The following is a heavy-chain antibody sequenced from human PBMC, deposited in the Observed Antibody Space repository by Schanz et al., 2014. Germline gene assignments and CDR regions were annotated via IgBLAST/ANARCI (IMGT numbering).Heavy chain of an antibody. Sequence: EMQLVESGGGLVQPGGSLRISCAASEFTFRNYAMGWVRQTPGKGLEWVSTLSGSGAGTFYADSVKGRFTISRDNSENTLYLQMNSLRAEDTAVYYCAKQHGVIQQVSDYWGQGTLVTVSS. V-gene: IGHV3-23*04. J-gene: IGHJ4*02. CDR2: LSGSGAGT. CDR3: AKQHGVIQQVSDY. D-gene: IGHD3-22*01. CDR1: EFTFRNYA.